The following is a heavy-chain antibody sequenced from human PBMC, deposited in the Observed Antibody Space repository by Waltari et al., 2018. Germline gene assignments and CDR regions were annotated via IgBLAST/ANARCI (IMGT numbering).Heavy chain of an antibody. J-gene: IGHJ4*02. CDR2: INFDGSVK. CDR1: EFVFSTYW. D-gene: IGHD3-10*01. CDR3: ATYRWLGY. V-gene: IGHV3-7*03. Sequence: EVQVVESGGGLVQPGGSLRLSCTVSEFVFSTYWMTWVRQAPGRVLEWGANINFDGSVKYYVDSVKGRFTISRDNARNSLFLQMNSLRAEDTAVYYCATYRWLGYWGQGTLVTVSS.